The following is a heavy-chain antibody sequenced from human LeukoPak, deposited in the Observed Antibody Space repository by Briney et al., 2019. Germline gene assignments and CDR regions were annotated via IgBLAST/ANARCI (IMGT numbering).Heavy chain of an antibody. CDR3: ARTNLILGYCSGGSCYLGGSFDY. D-gene: IGHD2-15*01. CDR1: GGSISSYY. V-gene: IGHV4-4*07. J-gene: IGHJ4*02. Sequence: SETLSLTCTVSGGSISSYYWSWIRQPAGKGLEWIGRIYTSGSTYYNPSLKSRVTISVDTSKNQFSLKLSSVTAADTAVYYCARTNLILGYCSGGSCYLGGSFDYWGQGTLVTVSS. CDR2: IYTSGST.